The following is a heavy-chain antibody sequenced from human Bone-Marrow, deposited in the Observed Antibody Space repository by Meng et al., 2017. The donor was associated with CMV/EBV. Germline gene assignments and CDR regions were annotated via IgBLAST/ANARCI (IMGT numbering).Heavy chain of an antibody. CDR1: GGSMSSYY. Sequence: WGSLRLSCSVSGGSMSSYYWTWIRHSPGEGLEWIGWIHYSGTTSFNPSLKSRVAISIDTSKIQFFLNLQSVTAADTAVYYCTRGFPGGGHAVFSDYWGQGMLVTVSS. J-gene: IGHJ4*02. V-gene: IGHV4-59*01. CDR2: IHYSGTT. D-gene: IGHD3-16*01. CDR3: TRGFPGGGHAVFSDY.